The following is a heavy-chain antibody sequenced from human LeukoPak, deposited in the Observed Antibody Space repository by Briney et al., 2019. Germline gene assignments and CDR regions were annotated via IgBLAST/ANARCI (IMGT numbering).Heavy chain of an antibody. Sequence: GASLQISCKGSGSSFTSYWIGWVRQLPGKGLEWMGIIYPGDSDTRYSPSFQGQVTISADKSISTAYLQWSSLKASDTAMYYCARPHASGSYYFDYWGQGTLVTVSS. D-gene: IGHD6-25*01. CDR1: GSSFTSYW. J-gene: IGHJ4*02. V-gene: IGHV5-51*01. CDR3: ARPHASGSYYFDY. CDR2: IYPGDSDT.